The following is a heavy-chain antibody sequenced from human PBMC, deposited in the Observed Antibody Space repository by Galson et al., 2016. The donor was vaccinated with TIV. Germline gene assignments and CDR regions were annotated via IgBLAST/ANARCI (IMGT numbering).Heavy chain of an antibody. J-gene: IGHJ5*02. V-gene: IGHV1-69*05. CDR3: ARQSLAVAGAPFDP. D-gene: IGHD6-19*01. CDR2: PIFDKP. Sequence: PIFDKPTYAQKFQDRVTITTDKSTSTTYMVLSSLRSEDTAVYYCARQSLAVAGAPFDPWGQGTLVTVSS.